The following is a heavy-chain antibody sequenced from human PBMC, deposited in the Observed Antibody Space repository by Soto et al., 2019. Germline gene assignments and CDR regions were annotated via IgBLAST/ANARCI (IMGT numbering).Heavy chain of an antibody. CDR2: ISKDGSDK. J-gene: IGHJ4*02. V-gene: IGHV3-30*18. CDR3: VNAHVDTPMDFRTAN. Sequence: QVLLVESGGGVVQPGRSLRLSCTGSGFTFSSYGMHWVRQGPGQGLEWVAVISKDGSDKYHADSVKGRFTISRDNSKNTLYLQMNSLSAEDTAMYYCVNAHVDTPMDFRTANWGQGTLVTVSS. D-gene: IGHD5-18*01. CDR1: GFTFSSYG.